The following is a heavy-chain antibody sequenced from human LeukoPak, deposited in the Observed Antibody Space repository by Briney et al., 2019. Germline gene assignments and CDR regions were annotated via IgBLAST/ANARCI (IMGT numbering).Heavy chain of an antibody. CDR1: GFTFSDYS. J-gene: IGHJ4*02. Sequence: GGSLRLSCAASGFTFSDYSMNWVRQAPGMGLEWVSSISSSSTYIYYPHSLTRPFTISRDNARTSLYLQMNSLKAEDTAVYYCARFQSGSLFDYWGQGTLVTVSS. CDR2: ISSSSTYI. D-gene: IGHD1-26*01. CDR3: ARFQSGSLFDY. V-gene: IGHV3-21*01.